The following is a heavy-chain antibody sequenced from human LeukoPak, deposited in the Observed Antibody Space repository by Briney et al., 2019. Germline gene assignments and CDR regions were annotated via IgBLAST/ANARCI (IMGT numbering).Heavy chain of an antibody. D-gene: IGHD1-7*01. CDR1: GFTVSSNY. CDR3: AGDDRTSDAFDI. CDR2: IYSGGST. J-gene: IGHJ3*02. V-gene: IGHV3-53*05. Sequence: GGSLRLSCAASGFTVSSNYMSWVRQAPGKGLGWVSVIYSGGSTYYADSVKGRFTISRDNSKDTLYLQMNSLRAEDTAMYYCAGDDRTSDAFDIWGQGTTVTVSS.